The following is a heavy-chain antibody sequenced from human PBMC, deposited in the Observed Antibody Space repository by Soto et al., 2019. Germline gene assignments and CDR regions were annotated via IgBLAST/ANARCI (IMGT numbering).Heavy chain of an antibody. CDR1: EFTFSSYA. V-gene: IGHV3-30-3*01. CDR3: ARGASFWGSYNY. CDR2: ISYDGSNK. Sequence: QVQLVESGGGVVQPGRSLRLSCAASEFTFSSYAMHWVRQAPGKGLEWVAVISYDGSNKYYADSVKGRFTISRDNSKNTLYLQMNSLRAEDTAVYYCARGASFWGSYNYWGQGTLVTVSS. D-gene: IGHD3-16*01. J-gene: IGHJ4*02.